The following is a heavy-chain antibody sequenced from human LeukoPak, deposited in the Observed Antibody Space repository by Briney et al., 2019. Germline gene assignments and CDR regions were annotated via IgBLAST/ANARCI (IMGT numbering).Heavy chain of an antibody. J-gene: IGHJ4*02. V-gene: IGHV4-59*01. CDR2: IYYSGNT. Sequence: SETLSLTCTVSGGSISGFHWSWIRQPPGKGLEWIGFIYYSGNTNYNPSLKSRVTISVDTSKNHFSLNLSSVTAADTAVYYCAKGVLWFGKYYFDYWGQGTLVTVSS. D-gene: IGHD3-10*01. CDR1: GGSISGFH. CDR3: AKGVLWFGKYYFDY.